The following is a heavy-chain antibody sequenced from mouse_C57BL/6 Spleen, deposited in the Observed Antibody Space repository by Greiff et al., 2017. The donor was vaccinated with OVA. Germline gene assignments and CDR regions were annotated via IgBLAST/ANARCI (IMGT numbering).Heavy chain of an antibody. CDR2: INPSTGGT. J-gene: IGHJ2*01. D-gene: IGHD2-14*01. Sequence: VQLQQSGPELVKPGASVKISCKASGYSFTGYYMNWVKQSPEKSLEWIGGINPSTGGTTYNQKFKAKATLTVDKSSSTAYMQLKSLTSEDSAVYYCAREYDEEGHYFAYWGQGTPLTVSS. V-gene: IGHV1-42*01. CDR1: GYSFTGYY. CDR3: AREYDEEGHYFAY.